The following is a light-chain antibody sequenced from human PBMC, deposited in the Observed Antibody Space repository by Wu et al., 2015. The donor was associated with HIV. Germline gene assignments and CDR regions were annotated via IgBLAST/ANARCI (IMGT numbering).Light chain of an antibody. CDR2: GAS. CDR1: QSVSSN. V-gene: IGKV3-15*01. Sequence: EIVMTQSPATLSVSPGERATLSCRASQSVSSNLAWYQQKPGQAPRLLIYGASTRATGIPARFSGSGSGTEFTLTISSLQSEDFAVYYCQQYNNWPPERTFGQGDQGGNQT. J-gene: IGKJ1*01. CDR3: QQYNNWPPERT.